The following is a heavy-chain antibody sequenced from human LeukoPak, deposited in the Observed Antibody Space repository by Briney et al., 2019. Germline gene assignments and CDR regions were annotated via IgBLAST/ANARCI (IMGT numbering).Heavy chain of an antibody. V-gene: IGHV3-21*01. J-gene: IGHJ6*04. CDR2: ISSSSSYI. CDR3: AAYGDSTQLGV. Sequence: GGSLRLSCAASGFTFSSYSMNWVRQAPGKGLEWVSSISSSSSYIYYADSVKGRFTISRDNAKNSLYLQMNSLRAEDTAVYYCAAYGDSTQLGVWGKGTTVTVSS. CDR1: GFTFSSYS. D-gene: IGHD4-17*01.